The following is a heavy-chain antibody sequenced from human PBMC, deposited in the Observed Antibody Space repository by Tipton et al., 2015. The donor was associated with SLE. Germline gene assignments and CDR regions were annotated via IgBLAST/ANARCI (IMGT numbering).Heavy chain of an antibody. CDR3: ARGGYSYGY. V-gene: IGHV4-59*11. CDR1: GGSISSHY. D-gene: IGHD5-18*01. Sequence: TLSLTCTVSGGSISSHYWTWIRQPPGKGLEWIGYIYYSGSTNYNPSLKSRVTISVDTSKNQFSLKLSSVTAADTAVYYCARGGYSYGYWGQGTLVTVSS. J-gene: IGHJ4*02. CDR2: IYYSGST.